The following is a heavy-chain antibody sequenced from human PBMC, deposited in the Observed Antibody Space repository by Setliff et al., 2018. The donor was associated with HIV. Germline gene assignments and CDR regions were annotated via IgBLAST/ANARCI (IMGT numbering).Heavy chain of an antibody. CDR2: INSASGGT. CDR1: GYTFTDYY. V-gene: IGHV1-2*02. CDR3: ARDLGVSYRHYIKGNYFDN. Sequence: GASVKVSCKASGYTFTDYYIHWVRQAPGQGLEWMGWINSASGGTNYAQNFQGRVTMTRDTSISTAYLELSRLRSDDTAVYYCARDLGVSYRHYIKGNYFDNWGQGTLVTVSS. D-gene: IGHD3-16*02. J-gene: IGHJ4*02.